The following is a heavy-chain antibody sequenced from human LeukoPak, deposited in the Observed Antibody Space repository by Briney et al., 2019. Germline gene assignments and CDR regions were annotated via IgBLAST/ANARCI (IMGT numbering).Heavy chain of an antibody. J-gene: IGHJ4*02. CDR3: TREDS. CDR2: IHPNSGAT. CDR1: GYTFTDYY. Sequence: GASVKVSCKASGYTFTDYYIHWVRQVPGQGLEWMGWIHPNSGATTYAQRFQGRVTLTRDTSINTAYMELSSLRSDDTAVYYCTREDSWGQGTQVTVSS. V-gene: IGHV1-2*02.